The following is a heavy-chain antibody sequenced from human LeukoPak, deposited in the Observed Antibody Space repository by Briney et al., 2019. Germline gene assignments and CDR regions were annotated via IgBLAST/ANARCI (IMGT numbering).Heavy chain of an antibody. CDR2: IYSGGST. CDR3: ARDRAYTYGFAYYFAD. J-gene: IGHJ4*02. Sequence: GGSLRLSCATSGFTVSDNYMSWVRQAPGKGLEGVSVIYSGGSTFYADSVKGRFTISRYSSKNTLYLQMNSLRGEDTAVYYCARDRAYTYGFAYYFADWGQGTLVTVSS. D-gene: IGHD5-18*01. V-gene: IGHV3-66*01. CDR1: GFTVSDNY.